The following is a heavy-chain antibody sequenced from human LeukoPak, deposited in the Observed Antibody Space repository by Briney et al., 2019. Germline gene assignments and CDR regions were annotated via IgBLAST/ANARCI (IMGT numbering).Heavy chain of an antibody. CDR1: GYTFISYG. Sequence: ASVKVSCKASGYTFISYGISWVRQAPGQGLEWMGWISAYNGNTNYAQKLQGRVTMTTDTSTSTAYMELRSLRSDDTAAYYCAREYCSSTSCYEDDYWGQGTLVTVSS. CDR2: ISAYNGNT. V-gene: IGHV1-18*01. D-gene: IGHD2-2*01. CDR3: AREYCSSTSCYEDDY. J-gene: IGHJ4*02.